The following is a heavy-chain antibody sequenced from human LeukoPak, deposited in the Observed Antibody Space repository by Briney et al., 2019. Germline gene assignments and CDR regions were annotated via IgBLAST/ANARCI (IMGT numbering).Heavy chain of an antibody. CDR1: GFTFSSFG. V-gene: IGHV3-48*02. CDR2: IGSGSSAI. J-gene: IGHJ4*02. Sequence: GGSLRLSCVASGFTFSSFGMNWVRQAPGKGLEWVSYIGSGSSAIHYADSVKGRFTIFRDNAKNSLYLQMNSLRDEDAAVYYCVRDPDALDFWGQGTPVTVSS. CDR3: VRDPDALDF.